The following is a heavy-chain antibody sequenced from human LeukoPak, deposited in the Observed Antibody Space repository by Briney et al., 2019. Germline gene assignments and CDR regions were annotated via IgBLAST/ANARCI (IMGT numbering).Heavy chain of an antibody. V-gene: IGHV4-4*07. J-gene: IGHJ4*02. CDR2: IYATGDT. CDR3: ARTTYYYDSSGYYRFTVFDY. CDR1: GGSINNFY. D-gene: IGHD3-22*01. Sequence: PSETLSLTCSVSGGSINNFYWTWIRQPAGKGLEWIGRIYATGDTNYNPSLKSRVTISVDTSKNQFSLKLSSVTAADTAVYYCARTTYYYDSSGYYRFTVFDYWGQGTLVTVSS.